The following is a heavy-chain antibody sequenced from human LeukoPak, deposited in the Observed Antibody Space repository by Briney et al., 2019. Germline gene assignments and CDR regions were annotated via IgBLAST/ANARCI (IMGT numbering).Heavy chain of an antibody. CDR3: ARTTNLAYCGGDCYPGDADY. V-gene: IGHV4-31*03. Sequence: ASETLSLTCTVSGDSISRGAYYWSWIRQHPGKGLEWIGYIYYSGSTNYHPSLKSRVTISVDTSKNQFSLKLSSVTAADTAVYYCARTTNLAYCGGDCYPGDADYWGQGTLVTVSS. J-gene: IGHJ4*02. CDR2: IYYSGST. D-gene: IGHD2-21*02. CDR1: GDSISRGAYY.